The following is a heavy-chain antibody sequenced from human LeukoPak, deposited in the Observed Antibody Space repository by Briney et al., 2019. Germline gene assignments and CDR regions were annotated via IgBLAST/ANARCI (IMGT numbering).Heavy chain of an antibody. CDR3: ASSDKGYYYGMDV. J-gene: IGHJ6*02. CDR1: GFTVSTNY. D-gene: IGHD3-9*01. V-gene: IGHV3-66*01. Sequence: GGSLRLSCAASGFTVSTNYMSWVRHTPGKGLEWVSLIYSGGSTYYADSVKGRFTISRDNSKNTLYLQMNSLRAEDTAVYYCASSDKGYYYGMDVWGQGTTVTVSS. CDR2: IYSGGST.